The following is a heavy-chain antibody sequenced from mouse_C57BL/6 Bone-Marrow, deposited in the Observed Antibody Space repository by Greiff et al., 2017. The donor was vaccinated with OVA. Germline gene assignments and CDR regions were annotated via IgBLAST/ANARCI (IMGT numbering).Heavy chain of an antibody. CDR1: GYTFTGYW. CDR3: ASYGNYVFYAMDY. CDR2: ILPGSGST. D-gene: IGHD2-1*01. J-gene: IGHJ4*01. Sequence: VKLVESGAELMKPGASVKLSCKATGYTFTGYWIEWVKQRPGHGLEWIGEILPGSGSTNYNEKFKGKATFTADTSSSTAYMELRSLTSEDSAVYFCASYGNYVFYAMDYGGQGTSVTVSS. V-gene: IGHV1-9*01.